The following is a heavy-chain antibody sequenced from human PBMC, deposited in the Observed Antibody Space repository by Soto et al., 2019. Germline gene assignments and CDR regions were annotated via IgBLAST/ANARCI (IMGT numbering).Heavy chain of an antibody. V-gene: IGHV3-48*03. CDR3: ARDKGSEYRSSWYVYYGMDV. CDR2: ISSSGSTI. CDR1: GYTFSSYE. J-gene: IGHJ6*01. Sequence: SLRLSCEASGYTFSSYEMNWVRQAPGKGLEWVSYISSSGSTIYYADSVKGRFTISRDNAKNSLYLQMNSLRAEDTAVYYCARDKGSEYRSSWYVYYGMDVCGEGTTVTVPS. D-gene: IGHD6-13*01.